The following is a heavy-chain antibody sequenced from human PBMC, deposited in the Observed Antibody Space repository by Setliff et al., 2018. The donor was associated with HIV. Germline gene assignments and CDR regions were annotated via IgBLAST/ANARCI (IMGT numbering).Heavy chain of an antibody. CDR3: ARVLVAGANWFDP. V-gene: IGHV4-39*01. D-gene: IGHD2-21*01. J-gene: IGHJ5*02. Sequence: SETLSLTCTVSGGSVNSATYYWSWISQHPGKGLEWIGYSDYSGSTYYNPSLKSRSTISVDRSKNLFFLNLISVTAADQCVYYCARVLVAGANWFDPWGQGTLVTVSS. CDR2: SDYSGST. CDR1: GGSVNSATYY.